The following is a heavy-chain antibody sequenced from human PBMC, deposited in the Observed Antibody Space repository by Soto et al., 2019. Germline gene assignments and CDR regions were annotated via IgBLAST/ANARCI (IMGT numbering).Heavy chain of an antibody. Sequence: LSLTCTVSGGSISTYYWSWIRQPPGKGLEWIGYIYYTGTTTYNPSFKSRLTISVDSSKNQFSLKLTSVTAADTAVYYCARLGGFYQSLDSWGQGALVTVSS. CDR2: IYYTGTT. CDR1: GGSISTYY. J-gene: IGHJ5*01. CDR3: ARLGGFYQSLDS. D-gene: IGHD3-22*01. V-gene: IGHV4-59*08.